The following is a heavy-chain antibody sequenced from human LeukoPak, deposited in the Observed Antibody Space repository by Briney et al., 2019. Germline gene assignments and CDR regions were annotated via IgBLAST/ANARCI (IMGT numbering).Heavy chain of an antibody. CDR3: ARDFPSRAYYYDSSGYSSFDY. D-gene: IGHD3-22*01. Sequence: SVKVSCKASGGTFSSYAISWVRQAPGQGPEWMGGIIPIFGTANYAQKFQGRVTITADESTSTAYMELSSLRSEDTAVYYCARDFPSRAYYYDSSGYSSFDYWGQGTLVTVSS. V-gene: IGHV1-69*01. J-gene: IGHJ4*02. CDR2: IIPIFGTA. CDR1: GGTFSSYA.